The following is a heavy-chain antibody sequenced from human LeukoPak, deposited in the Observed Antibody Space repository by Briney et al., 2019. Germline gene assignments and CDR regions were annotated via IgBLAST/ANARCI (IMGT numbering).Heavy chain of an antibody. D-gene: IGHD4/OR15-4a*01. J-gene: IGHJ4*02. CDR3: ARGVWWPHSGLDY. CDR2: ISADNGNT. CDR1: GYTFSSYG. V-gene: IGHV1-18*01. Sequence: ASVKVSCKASGYTFSSYGISWVRQAPAQGLEWMGWISADNGNTKYADKLQGRVTLTTDTSTTTAYMELRSLRSDDTAVYYCARGVWWPHSGLDYWGQGTLVTVSS.